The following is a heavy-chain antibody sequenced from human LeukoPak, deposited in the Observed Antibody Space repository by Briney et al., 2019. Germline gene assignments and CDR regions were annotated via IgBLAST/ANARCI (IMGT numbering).Heavy chain of an antibody. CDR1: GYTFTSYG. CDR3: AGCIAVADRELQSNYYYYYMDV. Sequence: ASVKVSCKASGYTFTSYGISWVRQAPGQGLEWMGGIIPIFGTANYAQKFQGRVTITADKSTSTAYMELSSLRSEDTAVYYCAGCIAVADRELQSNYYYYYMDVWGKGTTVTVSS. CDR2: IIPIFGTA. V-gene: IGHV1-69*06. J-gene: IGHJ6*03. D-gene: IGHD6-19*01.